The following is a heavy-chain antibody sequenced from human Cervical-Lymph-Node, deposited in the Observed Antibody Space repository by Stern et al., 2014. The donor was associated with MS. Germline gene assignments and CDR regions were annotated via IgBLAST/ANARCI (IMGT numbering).Heavy chain of an antibody. D-gene: IGHD2-21*02. CDR3: ARHQSGRAVTAIGSWFDP. J-gene: IGHJ5*02. CDR1: GGSLSTSSYS. V-gene: IGHV4-39*01. Sequence: QVQLQESGPGLVKPSETLSLTCTVSGGSLSTSSYSWAWIRQSPGNKLEWIGNIYSSGSTYYNSSLKGRAPIPVATSKNQFSMRLSSVTAADTAVYYCARHQSGRAVTAIGSWFDPWGQGALVTVSS. CDR2: IYSSGST.